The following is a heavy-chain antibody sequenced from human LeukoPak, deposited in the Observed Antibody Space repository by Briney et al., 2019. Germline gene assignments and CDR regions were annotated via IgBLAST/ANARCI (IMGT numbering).Heavy chain of an antibody. Sequence: GGSLRLSCAASGFTFSDYGMHWVRQAPGKGLEWVAFVWSDGSNEYYPDSVKGRFIISRDNSKSTLYLQMNSLRAEDTAVYYCARGLGSGTQYTFFDYWGQGTLVTVSS. CDR3: ARGLGSGTQYTFFDY. J-gene: IGHJ4*02. V-gene: IGHV3-33*01. CDR2: VWSDGSNE. CDR1: GFTFSDYG. D-gene: IGHD3-10*01.